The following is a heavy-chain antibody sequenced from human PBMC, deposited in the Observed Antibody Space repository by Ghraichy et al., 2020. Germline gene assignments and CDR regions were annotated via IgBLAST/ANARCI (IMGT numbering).Heavy chain of an antibody. Sequence: VKVSCMASGYTFTSYAMHWVRQAPGQRLEWMGWINAGNGNTKYSQKFQGRVTITRDTSASTAYMELSSLRSEDTAVYYCARDLVVVPAGSGSHDPTDYWGQGTLVTVSS. J-gene: IGHJ4*02. CDR1: GYTFTSYA. CDR2: INAGNGNT. V-gene: IGHV1-3*01. D-gene: IGHD2-2*01. CDR3: ARDLVVVPAGSGSHDPTDY.